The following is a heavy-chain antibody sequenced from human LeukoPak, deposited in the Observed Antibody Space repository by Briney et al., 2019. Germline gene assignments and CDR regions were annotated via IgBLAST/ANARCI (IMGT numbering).Heavy chain of an antibody. Sequence: GGSLRLSCAASGFTFSSYAGSWVRQAPGKGLEWVSAISGSGGSTYYADSVKGRFTISRDNSKNTLYLQMNSLRAEDTAVYYCANNYYDLYYFDYWGQGTLVTVSS. D-gene: IGHD3-22*01. CDR3: ANNYYDLYYFDY. J-gene: IGHJ4*02. CDR1: GFTFSSYA. CDR2: ISGSGGST. V-gene: IGHV3-23*01.